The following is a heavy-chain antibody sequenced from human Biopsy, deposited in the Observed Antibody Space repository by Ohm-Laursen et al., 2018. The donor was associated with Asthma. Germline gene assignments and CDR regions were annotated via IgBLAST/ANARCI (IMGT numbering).Heavy chain of an antibody. CDR2: ISYDGSNK. D-gene: IGHD4-23*01. Sequence: SLRLSCTASGFTFSSYGMHWVRQAPGKGLEWVAVISYDGSNKYYADSVKGRFTISRDNSKNTLYLQMNSLRAEDTAVYHCARGNHHLDYGGNSGAFDIWGQGTMVTVSS. CDR1: GFTFSSYG. J-gene: IGHJ3*02. V-gene: IGHV3-30*03. CDR3: ARGNHHLDYGGNSGAFDI.